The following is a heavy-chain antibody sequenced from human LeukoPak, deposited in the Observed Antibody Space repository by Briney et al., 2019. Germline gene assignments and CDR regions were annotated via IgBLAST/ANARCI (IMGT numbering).Heavy chain of an antibody. CDR3: AREMLDNHWFDP. J-gene: IGHJ5*02. CDR2: IYHTGLT. CDR1: GGSISSGGYY. D-gene: IGHD3-10*02. Sequence: TSQTLSLTCTVSGGSISSGGYYWSWIRQPPGKGLEWIGYIYHTGLTYYNPSLKSRVTISVDRSKNQFSLELTSLTAADTAVYYCAREMLDNHWFDPWGQGTLVTVSS. V-gene: IGHV4-30-2*01.